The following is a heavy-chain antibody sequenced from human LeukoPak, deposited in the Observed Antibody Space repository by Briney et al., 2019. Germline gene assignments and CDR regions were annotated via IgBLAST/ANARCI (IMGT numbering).Heavy chain of an antibody. Sequence: SETLSLTCTVSGGSISNYYWSWIRQPPGKGLEWIGLIDYSGSSNYDPSLKSRVTISVDTSKNEFSLKLSSVTAADTAVYYCAGTHDSSGFYYGAFDIWGQGTMVTVSS. CDR1: GGSISNYY. CDR2: IDYSGSS. V-gene: IGHV4-59*08. CDR3: AGTHDSSGFYYGAFDI. D-gene: IGHD3-22*01. J-gene: IGHJ3*02.